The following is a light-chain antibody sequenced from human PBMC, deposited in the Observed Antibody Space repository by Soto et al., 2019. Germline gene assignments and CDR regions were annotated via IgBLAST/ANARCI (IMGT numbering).Light chain of an antibody. CDR1: QSVTSNY. CDR2: GAS. V-gene: IGKV3-20*01. CDR3: QQYDTSPPLT. Sequence: EIVLTQSPGTLSLSPGDRATLSCRASQSVTSNYLAWYQQKPGQAPRLLLYGASRRAIGIPDRFSGNGSGTDFTLTISRLEPEDFAVYYCQQYDTSPPLTFGGGTKVEIK. J-gene: IGKJ4*01.